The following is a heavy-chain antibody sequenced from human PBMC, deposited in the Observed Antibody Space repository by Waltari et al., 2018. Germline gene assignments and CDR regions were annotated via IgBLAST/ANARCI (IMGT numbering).Heavy chain of an antibody. CDR1: GFTVSSNY. D-gene: IGHD3-22*01. CDR2: IYSGGST. CDR3: ARTGARDSSVYYDY. V-gene: IGHV3-53*01. J-gene: IGHJ4*02. Sequence: EVQLVESGGGWIQPGGSLRLSCAAAGFTVSSNYMSWIRKAPGKGLVGVSVIYSGGSTYYADSVKGLFTISRDNSKNTLYLQMNSLRAEDTAVYYCARTGARDSSVYYDYWGQGTLVTVSS.